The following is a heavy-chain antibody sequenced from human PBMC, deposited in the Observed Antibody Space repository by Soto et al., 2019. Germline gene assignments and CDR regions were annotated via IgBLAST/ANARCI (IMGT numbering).Heavy chain of an antibody. D-gene: IGHD3-22*01. CDR1: GGSISSSSYY. Sequence: QLQLQESGPGLVKPSETLSLTCTVSGGSISSSSYYWGWIRQPPGKGLEWIGSIYYSGSTYYNPYLQGRGPLPQDTSKNQFSLRLSSLTAADPAGHYCARLGYESRGYYMDYWGQGTLVTVSS. CDR3: ARLGYESRGYYMDY. V-gene: IGHV4-39*01. CDR2: IYYSGST. J-gene: IGHJ4*02.